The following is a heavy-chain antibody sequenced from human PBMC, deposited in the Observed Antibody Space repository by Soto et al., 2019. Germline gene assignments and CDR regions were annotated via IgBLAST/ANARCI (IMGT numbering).Heavy chain of an antibody. CDR2: ISSSSSYI. CDR3: ARVDCTNRVCYTHSPYYYYYGMDV. CDR1: GFTFSSYS. J-gene: IGHJ6*02. D-gene: IGHD2-8*01. Sequence: GGSLRLSXAASGFTFSSYSMNWVRQAPGKGLEWVSSISSSSSYIYYADSVKGRFTISRDNAKNSLYLQMNSLRAEDTAVYYCARVDCTNRVCYTHSPYYYYYGMDVWGQGTTVTVSS. V-gene: IGHV3-21*01.